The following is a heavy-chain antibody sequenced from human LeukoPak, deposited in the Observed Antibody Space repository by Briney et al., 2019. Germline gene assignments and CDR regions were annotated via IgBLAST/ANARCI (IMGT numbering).Heavy chain of an antibody. V-gene: IGHV1-18*01. Sequence: ASVKVSCKASGYTFTNFGICWVRQAPGQGLEWMGWISAYNGNTNYVQRLQGRVTMTTDTSTSTAYMELRSLRSDDTAVYYCARDRDYGDYNTQDLFVYWGQGTLVTVSS. CDR2: ISAYNGNT. CDR3: ARDRDYGDYNTQDLFVY. D-gene: IGHD4-17*01. J-gene: IGHJ4*02. CDR1: GYTFTNFG.